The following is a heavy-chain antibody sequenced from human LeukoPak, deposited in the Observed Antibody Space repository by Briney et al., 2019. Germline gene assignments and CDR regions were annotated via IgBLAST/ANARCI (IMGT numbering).Heavy chain of an antibody. V-gene: IGHV1-46*01. CDR1: GYTFTSYY. D-gene: IGHD6-19*01. CDR3: AKDGSIAVAGTSDRAFDI. CDR2: INPSGGST. J-gene: IGHJ3*02. Sequence: ASVKVSCKASGYTFTSYYMHWVRQAPGQGLEWMGIINPSGGSTSYAQKFQGRVTITRDTSTSTVYMELSSLRSEDTAVYYCAKDGSIAVAGTSDRAFDIWGQGTMVTVSS.